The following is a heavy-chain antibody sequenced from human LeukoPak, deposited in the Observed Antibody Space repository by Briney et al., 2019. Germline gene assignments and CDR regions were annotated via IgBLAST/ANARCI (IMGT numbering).Heavy chain of an antibody. D-gene: IGHD1-26*01. Sequence: GGSLRLSCAASGFTFSDYAVHWVRQDPGKGLEWVSTITSGDNTYYADSVKGRFTISRDNSKNTLYLQMNSLRAEDTAIYYCAKLVGATTDFDYWGQGTLVTVSS. J-gene: IGHJ4*02. CDR3: AKLVGATTDFDY. CDR1: GFTFSDYA. CDR2: ITSGDNT. V-gene: IGHV3-23*01.